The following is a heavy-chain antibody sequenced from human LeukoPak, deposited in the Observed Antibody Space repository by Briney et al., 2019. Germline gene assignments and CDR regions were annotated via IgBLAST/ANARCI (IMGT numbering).Heavy chain of an antibody. CDR3: ARMPGLGEYYYDSSGYF. V-gene: IGHV3-7*01. CDR2: IKQDGSEK. J-gene: IGHJ4*02. D-gene: IGHD3-22*01. CDR1: GFTFSSYW. Sequence: GGSLRLSCAASGFTFSSYWMSWVRQAPGKGLEWVANIKQDGSEKYYVDSVKGRFTISRDNAKNSLYLQMNSLRAEDTAVNYCARMPGLGEYYYDSSGYFWGQGTLVTVSS.